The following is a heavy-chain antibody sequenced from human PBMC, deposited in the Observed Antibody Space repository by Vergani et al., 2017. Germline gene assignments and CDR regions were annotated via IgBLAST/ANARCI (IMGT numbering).Heavy chain of an antibody. CDR2: ISGSGGST. Sequence: EVQLLESGGGLVQPGGSLRLSCAASGFTFSSYAMSWVRQAPGKGLEWVSAISGSGGSTYYADSVKGRFTISRDNSKNTLYLQMNSLRAEDTAVYYCARLLYYYASSGPLSDAVDIWGQGTMVTVSS. D-gene: IGHD3-22*01. V-gene: IGHV3-23*01. J-gene: IGHJ3*02. CDR3: ARLLYYYASSGPLSDAVDI. CDR1: GFTFSSYA.